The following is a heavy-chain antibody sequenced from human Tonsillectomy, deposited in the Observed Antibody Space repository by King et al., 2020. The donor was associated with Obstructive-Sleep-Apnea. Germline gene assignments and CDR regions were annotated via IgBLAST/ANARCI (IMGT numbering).Heavy chain of an antibody. CDR1: GFTFDDYA. J-gene: IGHJ4*02. D-gene: IGHD3-22*01. V-gene: IGHV3-9*01. CDR2: ISWNSGSI. Sequence: VQLVESGGGLVQPGRSLRLSCAASGFTFDDYAMHWVRQAPGKGLEWVSGISWNSGSIGYADSVKGRFTISRDNAKNSLYLQMNSLRAEDTALYYCAKFGRTYHHDSSASYYFDYWGQGTLVPGSS. CDR3: AKFGRTYHHDSSASYYFDY.